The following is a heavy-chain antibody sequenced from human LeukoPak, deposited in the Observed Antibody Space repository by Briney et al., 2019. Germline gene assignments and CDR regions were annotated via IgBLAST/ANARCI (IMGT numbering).Heavy chain of an antibody. J-gene: IGHJ4*02. CDR2: IYSGGST. Sequence: GGSLRLSCAASGFTVSSTYMTWVRQAPGKGLEWVSVIYSGGSTYSADSVKGRFTISRDNSKNTLYLEMNSLRAEDTAVYYCARGISSSSCCHFDHWGQRTLVTVSS. CDR1: GFTVSSTY. D-gene: IGHD2-2*01. V-gene: IGHV3-66*02. CDR3: ARGISSSSCCHFDH.